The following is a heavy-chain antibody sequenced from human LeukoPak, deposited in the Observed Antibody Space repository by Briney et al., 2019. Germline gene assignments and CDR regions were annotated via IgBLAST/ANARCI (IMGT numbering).Heavy chain of an antibody. Sequence: AASVKVSCKASGGTFSSYGISWVRQAPGQGLEWMGWISAYNGNTHYAQKLQGRVTMTTDTSTSTVYMELRSLRSDDTAVYYCARDGRQQLSSDYYYYMDVWGKGTTVTVSS. D-gene: IGHD6-13*01. CDR1: GGTFSSYG. CDR3: ARDGRQQLSSDYYYYMDV. CDR2: ISAYNGNT. V-gene: IGHV1-18*01. J-gene: IGHJ6*03.